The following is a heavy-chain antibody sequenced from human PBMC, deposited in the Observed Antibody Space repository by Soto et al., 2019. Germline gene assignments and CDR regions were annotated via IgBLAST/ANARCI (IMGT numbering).Heavy chain of an antibody. CDR2: IKTDASEK. Sequence: PGGSLRLSCAASGFTLRSYWMSWVRQAPGKGLEWLATIKTDASEKKYVDSVKGRFTVFRDNAKNSLYLQMDSLRAEDTAMYYCARDSGYGSGNSVNHYLDCWGRGTLVTVSS. CDR3: ARDSGYGSGNSVNHYLDC. V-gene: IGHV3-7*01. D-gene: IGHD3-10*01. CDR1: GFTLRSYW. J-gene: IGHJ4*01.